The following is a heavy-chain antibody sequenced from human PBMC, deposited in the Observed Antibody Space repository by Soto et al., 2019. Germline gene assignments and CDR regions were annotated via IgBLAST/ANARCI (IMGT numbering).Heavy chain of an antibody. CDR2: INAGNGNT. CDR3: ARDLAVVPYRSIGKKDPIAAAGTGGGDAFDI. D-gene: IGHD6-13*01. J-gene: IGHJ3*02. Sequence: GASVKVSCKASGYTFTSYAMHWVRQAPGQRLEWMGWINAGNGNTKYSQKFQGRVTITRDTSASTAYMELSSLRSEDTAVYYFARDLAVVPYRSIGKKDPIAAAGTGGGDAFDIWGQGTMVTVSS. V-gene: IGHV1-3*01. CDR1: GYTFTSYA.